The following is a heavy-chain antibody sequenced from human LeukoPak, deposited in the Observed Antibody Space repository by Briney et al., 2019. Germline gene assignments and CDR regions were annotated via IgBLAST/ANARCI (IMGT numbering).Heavy chain of an antibody. D-gene: IGHD2-21*02. V-gene: IGHV1-2*02. CDR3: AASVQVPAIPAFDY. CDR2: IDPNSGAT. CDR1: TFTKHF. Sequence: ASVKVSCNTFTKHFIHWVRQAPGQGLEWVGWIDPNSGATKYAQKFQGRVTMTRDTSISTVSMELSSLRFDDTAIYYCAASVQVPAIPAFDYWGQGTLVTVSS. J-gene: IGHJ4*02.